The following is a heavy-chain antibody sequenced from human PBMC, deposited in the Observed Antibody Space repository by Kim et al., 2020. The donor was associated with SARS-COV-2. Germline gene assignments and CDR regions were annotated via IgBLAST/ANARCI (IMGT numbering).Heavy chain of an antibody. D-gene: IGHD3-9*01. CDR1: GFTFSSYG. J-gene: IGHJ6*02. V-gene: IGHV3-33*01. Sequence: GGSLRLSCAASGFTFSSYGMHWVRQAPGKGLEWVAVIWYDGSNKYYADSVKGRFTISRDNSKNTLYLQMNSLRAEDTAVYYCARERYDILTGYYTTNYYYYYGMDVWGQGTTVTVSS. CDR2: IWYDGSNK. CDR3: ARERYDILTGYYTTNYYYYYGMDV.